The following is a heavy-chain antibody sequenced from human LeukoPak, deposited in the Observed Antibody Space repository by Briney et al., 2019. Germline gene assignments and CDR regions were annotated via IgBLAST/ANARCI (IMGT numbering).Heavy chain of an antibody. Sequence: SETLSLTCTVSGGSISSSSYYWGWIRQPPGKGLEWIGSIYYSGSTYYNPSLKSRVTISVDTSNKFSLKLSSVTAADTAVYYCARGTVGYCSGGSCQGWFDPWGQGTLVTVSS. CDR2: IYYSGST. CDR3: ARGTVGYCSGGSCQGWFDP. D-gene: IGHD2-15*01. J-gene: IGHJ5*02. V-gene: IGHV4-39*07. CDR1: GGSISSSSYY.